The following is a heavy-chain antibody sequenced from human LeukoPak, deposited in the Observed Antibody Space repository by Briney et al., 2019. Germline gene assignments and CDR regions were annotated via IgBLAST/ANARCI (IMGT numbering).Heavy chain of an antibody. Sequence: SETLSLTCGVYNGTFSGYYWTWIRQPPRRGLEWIGDISHSGSSHYNPSLKSRLSMSVDTSKNQFSLTLTAVTAADTAVYYCGRRPYFDILAGSQMWGTVDHWGQGALVTVSS. J-gene: IGHJ4*02. D-gene: IGHD3-9*01. CDR2: ISHSGSS. CDR1: NGTFSGYY. CDR3: GRRPYFDILAGSQMWGTVDH. V-gene: IGHV4-34*01.